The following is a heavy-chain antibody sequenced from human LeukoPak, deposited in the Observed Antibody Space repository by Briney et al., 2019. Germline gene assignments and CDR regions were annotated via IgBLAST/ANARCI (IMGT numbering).Heavy chain of an antibody. D-gene: IGHD2-21*02. Sequence: PGGSLRLSCAASGFTFSDYYMSWIRQAPGKGLEWLSYISSSGSTIYYADSVKGRFTISRDNAKNSLYLQMNSLRAEDTAVYYCAREPYCGGDCYSWYYYDYMDVWGKGTTVTISS. J-gene: IGHJ6*03. CDR1: GFTFSDYY. CDR3: AREPYCGGDCYSWYYYDYMDV. CDR2: ISSSGSTI. V-gene: IGHV3-11*01.